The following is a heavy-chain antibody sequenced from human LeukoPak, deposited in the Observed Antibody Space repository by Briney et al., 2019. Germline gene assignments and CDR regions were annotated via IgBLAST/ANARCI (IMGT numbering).Heavy chain of an antibody. CDR2: ISGSGGST. D-gene: IGHD5-18*01. J-gene: IGHJ4*02. CDR1: GFTFSSYA. CDR3: EKGSCGYSYGLECGYFDY. V-gene: IGHV3-23*01. Sequence: GGSLRLSCAASGFTFSSYAMSWVRQAPGKGLEWVSAISGSGGSTYYADSVKGRFTISRDNSKNTLYLQMNSLRAEDTAVYYCEKGSCGYSYGLECGYFDYWGQGTLVTVSS.